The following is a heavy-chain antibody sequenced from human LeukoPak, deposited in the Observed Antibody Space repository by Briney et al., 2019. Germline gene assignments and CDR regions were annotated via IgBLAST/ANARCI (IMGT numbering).Heavy chain of an antibody. Sequence: PSETLSLTCTVSGGSISSYYWSWIRQPPGKGLEWIGEINHSGSTNYNPSLKSRVTISVDTSKNQFSLKLSSVTAADTAVYYCARTAVAGTCDYWGQGTLVTVSS. CDR1: GGSISSYY. CDR2: INHSGST. CDR3: ARTAVAGTCDY. J-gene: IGHJ4*02. D-gene: IGHD6-19*01. V-gene: IGHV4-34*01.